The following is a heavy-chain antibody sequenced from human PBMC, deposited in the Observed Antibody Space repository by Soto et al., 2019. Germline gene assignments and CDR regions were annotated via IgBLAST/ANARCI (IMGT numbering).Heavy chain of an antibody. D-gene: IGHD3-10*01. CDR1: GFTFSRYW. J-gene: IGHJ3*02. V-gene: IGHV3-7*03. CDR2: IKVDGSEK. Sequence: EVQLVESGGGLVQPGGSPRLSCAASGFTFSRYWMTWVRQAPGKELEWGAHIKVDGSEKYYVDSVKARFTMSRDNAKNSLYLHMNSLRAEDTAVYYCARVGDGDACDIWGQGTMVTVSS. CDR3: ARVGDGDACDI.